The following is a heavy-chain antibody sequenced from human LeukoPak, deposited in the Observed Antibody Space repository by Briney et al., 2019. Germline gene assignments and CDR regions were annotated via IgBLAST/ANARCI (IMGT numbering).Heavy chain of an antibody. V-gene: IGHV5-51*01. CDR3: ARHLSDITSSPNY. CDR1: AYSFSSYW. D-gene: IGHD2-2*01. CDR2: IYPRDSRT. J-gene: IGHJ4*02. Sequence: GESLKISCKGSAYSFSSYWIAWVRQMPGKGLEWMGVIYPRDSRTTYSPSFQDQVTISADKSISTAYLQWTSLKASDTAMYCGARHLSDITSSPNYWGQGTLVTVSS.